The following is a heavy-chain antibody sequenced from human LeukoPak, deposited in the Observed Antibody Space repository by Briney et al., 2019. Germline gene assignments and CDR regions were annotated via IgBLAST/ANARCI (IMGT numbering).Heavy chain of an antibody. Sequence: SGGSLRLSCAASGFTFDDYTMHWVRQAPGKGLEWVSLISWDGGSTYYADSVKGRFTISRDNSKNSLYLQMNSLRTEDTALYYCAKDPRGDYDILPGYSLPDYWGQGTLVTVSS. CDR3: AKDPRGDYDILPGYSLPDY. J-gene: IGHJ4*02. D-gene: IGHD3-9*01. V-gene: IGHV3-43*01. CDR2: ISWDGGST. CDR1: GFTFDDYT.